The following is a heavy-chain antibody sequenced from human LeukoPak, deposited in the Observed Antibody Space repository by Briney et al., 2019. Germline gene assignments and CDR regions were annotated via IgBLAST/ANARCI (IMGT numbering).Heavy chain of an antibody. Sequence: ASVTVSCKASGGTFSSYAISWVRQAPGQGLEWMGGIIPIFGTANYAQKFQGRVTITADGSTSTAYMELSSLRSEDTAVYYCARVTPPHYYDSSGGAFDIWGQGTMVTVSS. CDR3: ARVTPPHYYDSSGGAFDI. V-gene: IGHV1-69*13. CDR1: GGTFSSYA. D-gene: IGHD3-22*01. CDR2: IIPIFGTA. J-gene: IGHJ3*02.